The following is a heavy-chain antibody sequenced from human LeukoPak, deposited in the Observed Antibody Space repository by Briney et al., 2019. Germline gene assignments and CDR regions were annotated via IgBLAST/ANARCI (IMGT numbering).Heavy chain of an antibody. CDR2: IDYSGST. Sequence: KSSETLSLTCTVSGGSIRSDYWSWIRQPPGKGLEWIGYIDYSGSTDHNPSLKSRVTISVDTSKNQFSLRLSSVTAADTAVYYCASHKPFSGTWYGFDPWGQGTLVTVSS. CDR3: ASHKPFSGTWYGFDP. D-gene: IGHD6-13*01. J-gene: IGHJ5*02. V-gene: IGHV4-59*08. CDR1: GGSIRSDY.